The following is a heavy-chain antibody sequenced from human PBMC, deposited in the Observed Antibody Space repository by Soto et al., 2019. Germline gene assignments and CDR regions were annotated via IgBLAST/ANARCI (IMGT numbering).Heavy chain of an antibody. D-gene: IGHD5-12*01. CDR1: GGTFSSYA. J-gene: IGHJ4*02. CDR3: ARDLYSGYDLDY. V-gene: IGHV1-69*13. CDR2: IIPIFGTA. Sequence: SVKVSCKASGGTFSSYAISWVRQAPGQGLEWMGGIIPIFGTANYAQKFQGRVTITADESTSTAYMELSSLRSEDTAVYYCARDLYSGYDLDYWGQGTLVTVSS.